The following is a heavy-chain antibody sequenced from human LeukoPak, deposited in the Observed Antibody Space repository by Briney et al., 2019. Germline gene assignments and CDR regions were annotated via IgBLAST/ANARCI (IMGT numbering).Heavy chain of an antibody. CDR2: ISYDGSNK. V-gene: IGHV3-30*18. J-gene: IGHJ4*02. CDR1: GFTFSSYG. CDR3: AKGLVKYSSGWPVFDY. D-gene: IGHD6-19*01. Sequence: GRSLRLSCAASGFTFSSYGMHWVRQAPGKGLEWVAVISYDGSNKYYADSVKGRFTMSRDNSKNTLYLQMNSLRAEDTAVYYCAKGLVKYSSGWPVFDYWGQGTLVTVSS.